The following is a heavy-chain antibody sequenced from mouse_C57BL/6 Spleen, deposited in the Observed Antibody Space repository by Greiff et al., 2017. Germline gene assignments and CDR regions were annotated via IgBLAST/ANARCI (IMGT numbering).Heavy chain of an antibody. J-gene: IGHJ1*03. V-gene: IGHV1-9*01. D-gene: IGHD1-1*01. Sequence: VQLQQSGAELMKPGASVKLSCKATGYTFTGYWIEWIGEILPGSGSTNYNEKFKGKATFTADTSSNTAYMQLSSLTTEDSAIYYCAKGVITTVVAPLYWYFDVWGTGTTVTVSS. CDR1: GYTFTGYW. CDR3: AKGVITTVVAPLYWYFDV. CDR2: ILPGSGST.